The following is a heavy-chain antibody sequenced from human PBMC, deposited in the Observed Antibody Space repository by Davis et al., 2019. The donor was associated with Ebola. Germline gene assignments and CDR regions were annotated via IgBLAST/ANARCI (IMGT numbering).Heavy chain of an antibody. CDR3: ARQSSGWPNALDY. CDR1: GNSFTSHW. D-gene: IGHD6-19*01. Sequence: GESLKISCKDSGNSFTSHWIGWVRQMPGKGLEWMGIIYTGDSDIRYSPSFRGQVTISADKSTKTAFLQWSSLKASDTAMYFCARQSSGWPNALDYWGQGTLVTVSS. V-gene: IGHV5-51*01. J-gene: IGHJ4*02. CDR2: IYTGDSDI.